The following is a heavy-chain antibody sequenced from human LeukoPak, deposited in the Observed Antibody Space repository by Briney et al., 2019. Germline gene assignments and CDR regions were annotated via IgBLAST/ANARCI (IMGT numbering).Heavy chain of an antibody. D-gene: IGHD6-19*01. CDR3: ARDPLPVAGALDY. V-gene: IGHV4-39*07. CDR2: IYYSGST. CDR1: GGSISSSRYY. J-gene: IGHJ4*02. Sequence: SKNLSLTCTVSGGSISSSRYYWGWIRQPPGKGLEWIGSIYYSGSTNYNPSLKSRVTISVDTSKNQCSLKLSSVTAADTAVYYCARDPLPVAGALDYWGQGTLVTVSS.